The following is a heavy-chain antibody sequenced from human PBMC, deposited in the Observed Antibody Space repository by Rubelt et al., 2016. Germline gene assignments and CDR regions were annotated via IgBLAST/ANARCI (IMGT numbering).Heavy chain of an antibody. V-gene: IGHV3-7*04. J-gene: IGHJ4*02. CDR1: GGTFSDYW. CDR2: INEDGSRR. CDR3: ARERMFDH. Sequence: EVQLVESGGGLVQPGGSLRISCVMSGGTFSDYWMSWVRQAPGKGLEWVANINEDGSRRYYVDSVKGRFTISRDNAKASVYLQRNNLGVEDTAVYYCARERMFDHWGQGALVTVSS.